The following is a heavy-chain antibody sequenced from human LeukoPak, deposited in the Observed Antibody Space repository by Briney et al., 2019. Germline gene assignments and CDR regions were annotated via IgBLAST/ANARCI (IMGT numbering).Heavy chain of an antibody. CDR1: GGTFSSYA. V-gene: IGHV1-69*13. CDR2: IIPIFGTA. Sequence: SVKVSCKASGGTFSSYAISWVRQAPGQGLEWMGGIIPIFGTANYAQKFQGRVTITADESTSTAYMELSSLRSEVTAVYYCARSPSYSSSWYVFDYWGQGTLVTVSS. J-gene: IGHJ4*02. CDR3: ARSPSYSSSWYVFDY. D-gene: IGHD6-13*01.